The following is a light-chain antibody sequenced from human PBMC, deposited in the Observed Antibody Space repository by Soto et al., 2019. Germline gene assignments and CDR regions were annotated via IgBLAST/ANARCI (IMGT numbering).Light chain of an antibody. J-gene: IGLJ2*01. CDR2: EVN. Sequence: QSVLTQPASVSGSPGQSITLSCTGTSSDVGVFHYVSWYQQHPGKAPKLIIFEVNNRPSGVSNRFSGSKSGNTASLTISGLQAEDEADYYCSSYTTSSTVVFGGGNKLTVL. CDR1: SSDVGVFHY. V-gene: IGLV2-14*01. CDR3: SSYTTSSTVV.